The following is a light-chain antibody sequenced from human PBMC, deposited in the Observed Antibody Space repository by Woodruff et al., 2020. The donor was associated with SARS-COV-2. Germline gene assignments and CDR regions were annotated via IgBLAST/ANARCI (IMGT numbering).Light chain of an antibody. J-gene: IGLJ3*02. V-gene: IGLV2-11*01. Sequence: HPGKAPKLMIYDVSKRPSGVPDRFSGSKSGNTASLTISGLQAEDEADYYCCSYAGSYTWVFGGGTKLT. CDR3: CSYAGSYTWV. CDR2: DVS.